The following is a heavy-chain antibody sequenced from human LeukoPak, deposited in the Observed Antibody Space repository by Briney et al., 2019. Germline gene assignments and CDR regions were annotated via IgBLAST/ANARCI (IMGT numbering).Heavy chain of an antibody. Sequence: LPGGSLRLPCAASGFTFSSYSMNWVRQAPGKGLEWVSYISSSSSTIYYADSVKGRFTISRDNAKNSLYLQMNSLRDEDTAVYYCARGPSGWYGGDWFDPWGQETLVTVSS. D-gene: IGHD6-19*01. V-gene: IGHV3-48*02. CDR2: ISSSSSTI. CDR1: GFTFSSYS. CDR3: ARGPSGWYGGDWFDP. J-gene: IGHJ5*02.